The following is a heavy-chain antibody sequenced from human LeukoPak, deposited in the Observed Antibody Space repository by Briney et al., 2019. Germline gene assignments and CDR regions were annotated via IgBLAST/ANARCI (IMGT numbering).Heavy chain of an antibody. J-gene: IGHJ4*02. Sequence: PGGSLRLSCAASGFTFSDYSMRWVRQAPGKGPEWVGRIKPKTDGETTEYAAPVKDRFSISRDDSKSMMYLQMNSLKTEDTAVYYCITPLPYSAQGGQGTLVTVSS. CDR1: GFTFSDYS. CDR2: IKPKTDGETT. D-gene: IGHD2-21*01. V-gene: IGHV3-15*01. CDR3: ITPLPYSAQ.